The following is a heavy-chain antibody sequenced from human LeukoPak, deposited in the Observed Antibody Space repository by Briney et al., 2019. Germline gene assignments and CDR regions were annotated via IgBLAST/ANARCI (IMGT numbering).Heavy chain of an antibody. CDR2: INPNSGGT. Sequence: ASVKVSCKASGYTFTGYYMHWVRQAPGQGLEWMGWINPNSGGTNYAQKFQGRVTMTRDTSISTAYMELSRLRSDDTAVYYCASDIGRSESSPSYSFDYWGQGTLVTVSS. D-gene: IGHD6-25*01. CDR1: GYTFTGYY. V-gene: IGHV1-2*02. CDR3: ASDIGRSESSPSYSFDY. J-gene: IGHJ4*02.